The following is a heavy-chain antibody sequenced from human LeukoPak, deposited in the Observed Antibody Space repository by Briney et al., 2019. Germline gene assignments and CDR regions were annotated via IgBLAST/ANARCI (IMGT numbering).Heavy chain of an antibody. Sequence: GGSLRLSCAASGFTVSSNYMSWVRQAPGKGLECVSAISGSGGSTYYADSVKGRFTISRDNSKNTLYLQMNSLRAEDTTVYYCAKNSFGVEHNWFDPWGQGTLVTVSS. CDR1: GFTVSSNY. V-gene: IGHV3-23*01. CDR2: ISGSGGST. CDR3: AKNSFGVEHNWFDP. J-gene: IGHJ5*02. D-gene: IGHD3-3*01.